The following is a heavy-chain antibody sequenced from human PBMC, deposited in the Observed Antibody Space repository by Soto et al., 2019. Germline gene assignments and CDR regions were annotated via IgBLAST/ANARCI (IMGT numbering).Heavy chain of an antibody. CDR3: ARDWGRGQFLTNKDY. CDR1: GYTFTSYG. CDR2: ISGYNGNT. Sequence: QVQRVQSGVEVKKPGASVKVSCKASGYTFTSYGISWVRQAPGQGLEWMGWISGYNGNTNYAQNLQGRVTMTTDTSTNTAYMELRSLRSDDTAVYYCARDWGRGQFLTNKDYWGQGTLVTVSS. D-gene: IGHD3-9*01. V-gene: IGHV1-18*01. J-gene: IGHJ4*02.